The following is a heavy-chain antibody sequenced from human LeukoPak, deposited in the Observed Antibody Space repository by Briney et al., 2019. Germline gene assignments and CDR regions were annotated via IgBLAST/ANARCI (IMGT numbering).Heavy chain of an antibody. D-gene: IGHD6-13*01. CDR1: GYTFTDYY. V-gene: IGHV1-2*04. Sequence: ASVKVSCKASGYTFTDYYMHGVRQAPGQGLEWMGWINPKSGDTKYAQESQGWVTMTRDTSISTAYIELSRSRSDDTAMYYCARGSPVAAAGTAYFHHWGQGTLVTVSS. CDR2: INPKSGDT. J-gene: IGHJ1*01. CDR3: ARGSPVAAAGTAYFHH.